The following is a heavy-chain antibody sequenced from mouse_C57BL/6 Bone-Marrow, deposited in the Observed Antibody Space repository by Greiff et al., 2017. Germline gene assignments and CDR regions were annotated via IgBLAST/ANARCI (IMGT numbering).Heavy chain of an antibody. CDR2: IDPENGDT. V-gene: IGHV14-4*01. Sequence: EVQLQQSGAELVRPGASVKLSCTASGFNIKDDYMHWVKQRPEQGLEWIGWIDPENGDTEYASKFQGKATITADTSSNTAYLQLSSLTSEDTAVYYCTTDYDYDLAWFAYWGQGTLVTVSA. CDR3: TTDYDYDLAWFAY. D-gene: IGHD2-4*01. CDR1: GFNIKDDY. J-gene: IGHJ3*01.